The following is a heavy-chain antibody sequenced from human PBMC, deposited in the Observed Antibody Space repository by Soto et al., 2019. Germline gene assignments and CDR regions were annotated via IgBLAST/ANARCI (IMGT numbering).Heavy chain of an antibody. Sequence: QVQLQQWGAGLLRPSETLSLTCAFYGGSFDDFYWSWVRQSPGKGLEWVGEISHDGGTNYSPSLASRVSISVDTSKTQFSLQLRSVTGADTGIYYCARGQLVWYGDLTPYHRDMDVWGQGTTVTVSS. CDR2: ISHDGGT. CDR1: GGSFDDFY. D-gene: IGHD3-10*01. V-gene: IGHV4-34*02. CDR3: ARGQLVWYGDLTPYHRDMDV. J-gene: IGHJ6*02.